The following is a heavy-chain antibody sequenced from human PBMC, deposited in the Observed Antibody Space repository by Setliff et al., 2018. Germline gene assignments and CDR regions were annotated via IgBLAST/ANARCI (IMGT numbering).Heavy chain of an antibody. Sequence: SETLSLTCTVSGDSISSGSHYWGWIRQPPGKGLEWIGRIHYRGTTYSNVSLASRLTISVDTSKNQFSLKLTSVTAADTAVYYCARQKPVSLYDQMVAFDPWGQGTLVTVSS. D-gene: IGHD2-8*01. CDR1: GDSISSGSHY. CDR2: IHYRGTT. CDR3: ARQKPVSLYDQMVAFDP. V-gene: IGHV4-39*01. J-gene: IGHJ5*02.